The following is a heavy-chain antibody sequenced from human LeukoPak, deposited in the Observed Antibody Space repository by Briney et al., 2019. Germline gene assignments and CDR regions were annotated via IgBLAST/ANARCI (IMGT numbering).Heavy chain of an antibody. V-gene: IGHV1-8*01. CDR1: GYTFTSYD. J-gene: IGHJ6*02. CDR2: MNPNSGST. CDR3: ARSLRPGYYYYYGMDV. Sequence: ASVKVSCKASGYTFTSYDINWVRQATGQGLEWVGWMNPNSGSTGYAQKFQGRVTMTRDTSTSTAYMELSSLRSEDTAVYYCARSLRPGYYYYYGMDVWGQGTMVTVSS.